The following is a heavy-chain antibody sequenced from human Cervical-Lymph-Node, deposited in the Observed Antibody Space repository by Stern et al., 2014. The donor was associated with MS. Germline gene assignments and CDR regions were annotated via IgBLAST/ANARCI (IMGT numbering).Heavy chain of an antibody. CDR2: IYYGVDT. J-gene: IGHJ6*02. D-gene: IGHD2-2*01. Sequence: QVQLQESGPGLVKPSETLSLTCTVSGGSISSTTYHWGWIRQPPGKGLEWIGNIYYGVDTYYNSALKSRLTISVDTTKSQFSLNLSSVTAADTAVYYCTRLYCSSNSCHMDVWGRGTTVTVSS. V-gene: IGHV4-39*01. CDR1: GGSISSTTYH. CDR3: TRLYCSSNSCHMDV.